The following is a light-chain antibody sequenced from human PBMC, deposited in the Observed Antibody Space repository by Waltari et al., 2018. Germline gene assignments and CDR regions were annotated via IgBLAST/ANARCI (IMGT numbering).Light chain of an antibody. CDR3: QSYDTSLSVV. V-gene: IGLV1-40*01. CDR2: GNN. Sequence: QAVLTQPPSVSGAPGQRVTISCTGSSSNIGAGYDVHWYQQVPRRAPKLLIYGNNNRPSGVPDRFFGSTSGTSASLAITGLQADDEAEYYCQSYDTSLSVVFGGGTKLTVL. CDR1: SSNIGAGYD. J-gene: IGLJ3*02.